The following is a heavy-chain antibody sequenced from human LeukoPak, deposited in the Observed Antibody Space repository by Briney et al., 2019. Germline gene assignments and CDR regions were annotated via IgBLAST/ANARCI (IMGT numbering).Heavy chain of an antibody. CDR3: ARDVDTATDQINDY. CDR2: VSTYNGNT. CDR1: GYTFTSYG. J-gene: IGHJ4*02. Sequence: ASVKVSCKASGYTFTSYGISWVRQAPGQGLEWMGWVSTYNGNTNYVLKYQGRVTMTTDTSTSTACMELRSLRSDDTAVYYCARDVDTATDQINDYWGQGTLVTVSS. V-gene: IGHV1-18*01. D-gene: IGHD5-18*01.